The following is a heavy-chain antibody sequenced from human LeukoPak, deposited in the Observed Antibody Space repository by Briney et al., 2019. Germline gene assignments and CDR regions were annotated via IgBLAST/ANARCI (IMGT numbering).Heavy chain of an antibody. D-gene: IGHD5-18*01. CDR2: INHSGST. CDR1: GGSFSGYY. V-gene: IGHV4-34*01. CDR3: ARHERGMVS. Sequence: SETLSLTCAVYGGSFSGYYWSWIRQPPGKGLEWIGEINHSGSTNYNPSLKSRVTISVDTSKNQFSLKLSSVTAADTAVYYCARHERGMVSWGQGTLVTVSS. J-gene: IGHJ4*02.